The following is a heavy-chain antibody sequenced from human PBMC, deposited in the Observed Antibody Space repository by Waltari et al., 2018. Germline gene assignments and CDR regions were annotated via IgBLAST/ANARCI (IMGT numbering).Heavy chain of an antibody. V-gene: IGHV3-30*02. CDR3: AKATTVTTLPSGY. CDR1: GFHFSSYG. D-gene: IGHD4-17*01. Sequence: QVQLVESGGGVVQPGGSLRLSCAASGFHFSSYGMHWVRQAPGKGLEWVAFIRYDGSNKYYADSVKGRFTISRDNSKNTLYLQMNSLRAEDTAVYYCAKATTVTTLPSGYWGQGTLVTVSS. CDR2: IRYDGSNK. J-gene: IGHJ4*02.